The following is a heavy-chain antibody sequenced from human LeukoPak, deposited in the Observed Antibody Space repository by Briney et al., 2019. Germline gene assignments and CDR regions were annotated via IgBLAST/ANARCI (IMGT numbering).Heavy chain of an antibody. CDR1: GGSISSSSYY. CDR3: ARLWDSSASLDY. J-gene: IGHJ4*02. CDR2: IYYSGST. D-gene: IGHD6-6*01. V-gene: IGHV4-39*01. Sequence: SETLSLTCTVSGGSISSSSYYWGWIRQPPGKGLEWLGSIYYSGSTYYNPSLKSRVTISVDTSKYQFSLKLISETAADTAEYDCARLWDSSASLDYWGQGTLVTVSS.